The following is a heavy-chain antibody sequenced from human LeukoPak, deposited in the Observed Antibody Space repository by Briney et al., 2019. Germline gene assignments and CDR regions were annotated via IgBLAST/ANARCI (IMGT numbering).Heavy chain of an antibody. CDR3: SRLTKAMVSHYFDY. V-gene: IGHV4-4*07. Sequence: PSETLSLTCTVSGGSISSYYWSWIRQPAGKGLEWIGRIYTSGRTNYNPSLKSRVTMSVDTSKNQFSLKLSSVTAADTAVYYCSRLTKAMVSHYFDYWGQGTLVTVSS. J-gene: IGHJ4*02. D-gene: IGHD5-18*01. CDR1: GGSISSYY. CDR2: IYTSGRT.